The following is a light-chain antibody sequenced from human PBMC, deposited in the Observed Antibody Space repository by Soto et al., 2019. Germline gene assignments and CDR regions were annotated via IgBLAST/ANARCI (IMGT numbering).Light chain of an antibody. CDR2: DAS. CDR3: QQYATFWT. V-gene: IGKV1-5*01. CDR1: QSISTW. Sequence: DIQMTQSPSTLSASVGDRVTITCRASQSISTWLAWYQQKPGKAPNLLIYDASTLESGVPSRFSGSGSGTEFTLPITSLQPDDFATYYCQQYATFWTFGHGTKVAI. J-gene: IGKJ1*01.